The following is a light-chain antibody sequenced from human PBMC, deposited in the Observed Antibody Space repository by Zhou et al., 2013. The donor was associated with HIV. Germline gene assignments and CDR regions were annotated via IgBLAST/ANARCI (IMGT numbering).Light chain of an antibody. J-gene: IGKJ5*01. CDR2: AAS. V-gene: IGKV1-39*01. CDR1: QSISNY. Sequence: DIQMTQSPSSLSASVGDRVTITCRASQSISNYLNWYQQKPGKAPKLLIYAASSLQSGVPSRFSGSGSGTDFTLTISTLQPEDFATYYCQQSYSTQITFGQGTR. CDR3: QQSYSTQIT.